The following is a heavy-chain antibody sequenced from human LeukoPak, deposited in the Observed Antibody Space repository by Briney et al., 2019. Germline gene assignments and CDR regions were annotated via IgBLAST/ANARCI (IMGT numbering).Heavy chain of an antibody. V-gene: IGHV4-39*01. J-gene: IGHJ4*02. CDR3: ARQVYSGTHYFDY. D-gene: IGHD1-26*01. CDR1: GGSISSRSCC. CDR2: IYYSGST. Sequence: SETLSLTCTVSGGSISSRSCCWGWIRQPPGKGLEWIGTIYYSGSTYYNPSLKSRVTISVDTSKNQFSLRLSSVTAADTAVYYCARQVYSGTHYFDYWGQGILVTVSS.